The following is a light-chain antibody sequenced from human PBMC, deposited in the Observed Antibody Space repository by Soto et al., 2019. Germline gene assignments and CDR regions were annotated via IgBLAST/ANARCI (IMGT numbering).Light chain of an antibody. CDR2: DAS. V-gene: IGKV3-11*01. CDR3: QQRSNWPPWT. Sequence: EIVLTQSPATLSLSPGERATLSCRASQSVSSYLAWYQQKPGQAPRLLIYDASNRATGIPARFSGSGSGTDFTLTISSIEPEDFSVYYCQQRSNWPPWTFGQGTKVEIK. J-gene: IGKJ1*01. CDR1: QSVSSY.